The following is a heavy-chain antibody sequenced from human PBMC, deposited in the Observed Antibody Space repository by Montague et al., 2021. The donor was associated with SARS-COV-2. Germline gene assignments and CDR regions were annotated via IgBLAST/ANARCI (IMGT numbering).Heavy chain of an antibody. CDR1: GDSITSYVSY. J-gene: IGHJ4*02. Sequence: TLSLTCTVSGDSITSYVSYWSWIRQPAGKGLEWIGRIYTTGSTNYNPPLKSRLTISLDTTKNQLSLKLIAVTAADTAVYYCARDDFRWDFDCWGQGTLVTVSS. V-gene: IGHV4-61*02. CDR2: IYTTGST. CDR3: ARDDFRWDFDC. D-gene: IGHD2/OR15-2a*01.